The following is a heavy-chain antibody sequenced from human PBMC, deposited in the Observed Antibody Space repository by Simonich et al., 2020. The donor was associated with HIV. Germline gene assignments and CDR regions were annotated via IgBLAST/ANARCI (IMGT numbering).Heavy chain of an antibody. D-gene: IGHD6-13*01. J-gene: IGHJ1*01. CDR1: VGSFSGYY. CDR3: ARLTAGGLGEYFQH. CDR2: INHSGSN. V-gene: IGHV4-34*01. Sequence: QVQLQQWGAGLLKPSETLSLTCAVYVGSFSGYYWSWIRQPPGKGLEWIGEINHSGSNNYNPSLKSRVTISVDTSKNQFSLKLSSVTAADTAVYYCARLTAGGLGEYFQHWGQGTLVTVSS.